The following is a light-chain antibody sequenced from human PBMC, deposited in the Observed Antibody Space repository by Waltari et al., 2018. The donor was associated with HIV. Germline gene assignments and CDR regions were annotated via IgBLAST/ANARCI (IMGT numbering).Light chain of an antibody. CDR2: EVS. V-gene: IGLV2-8*01. CDR1: SSAVGGSNY. J-gene: IGLJ2*01. CDR3: SSYAGSNNLV. Sequence: QSALTQPPSASGSPGQSVTISCTGTSSAVGGSNYVSWYQQHPGKAPKLMIYEVSKRPSGVPDRFFGSKSGNTASLTVSGLQAEDEADYYCSSYAGSNNLVFGGGTKLTVL.